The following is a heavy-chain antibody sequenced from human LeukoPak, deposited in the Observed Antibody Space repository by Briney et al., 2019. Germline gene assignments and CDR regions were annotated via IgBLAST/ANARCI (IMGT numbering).Heavy chain of an antibody. D-gene: IGHD6-19*01. CDR2: IKPDGSGK. CDR1: GFSFSSYW. CDR3: ARYSSGWYNL. J-gene: IGHJ4*02. Sequence: GGSLRLSCAASGFSFSSYWMSWVRQTPGKGLEWVANIKPDGSGKFYVDSVKGRFTMSRDNAKNTLYLQMNSLRAEDTAVYYCARYSSGWYNLWGQGPLVTVSS. V-gene: IGHV3-7*01.